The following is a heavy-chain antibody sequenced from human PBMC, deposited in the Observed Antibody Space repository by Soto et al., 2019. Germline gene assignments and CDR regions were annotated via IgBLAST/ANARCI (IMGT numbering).Heavy chain of an antibody. CDR3: AKEGEHSSGWANFDY. D-gene: IGHD6-19*01. CDR2: ISSSSSTI. V-gene: IGHV3-48*02. CDR1: GFTFSSYS. Sequence: GGSLRLSCAASGFTFSSYSMNWVRQAPGKGLEWVSYISSSSSTIYYADSVKGRFTISRDNAKNSLYLQMNSLRDEDTAVYCCAKEGEHSSGWANFDYWGQGTPVTVSS. J-gene: IGHJ4*02.